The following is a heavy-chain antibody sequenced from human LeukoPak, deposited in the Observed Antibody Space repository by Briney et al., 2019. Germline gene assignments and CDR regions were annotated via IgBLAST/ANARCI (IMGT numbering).Heavy chain of an antibody. CDR2: XNHNSGNT. V-gene: IGHV1-8*01. J-gene: IGHJ5*02. D-gene: IGHD3-3*01. CDR1: GYTFTSYX. CDR3: ARGHWSGYSYNWFDP. Sequence: ASVKVSCKASGYTFTSYXINWVRQTTGQGLEXXXXXNHNSGNTGXXXXFXXXXXXTRXXSMSTAYMELNSLRSEDTAVYYCARGHWSGYSYNWFDPWGQGTLVTVSS.